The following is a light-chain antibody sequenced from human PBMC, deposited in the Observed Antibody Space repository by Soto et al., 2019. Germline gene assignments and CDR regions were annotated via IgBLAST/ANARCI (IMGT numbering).Light chain of an antibody. CDR1: QSVSSY. CDR3: QQYATSPWT. V-gene: IGKV3-20*01. Sequence: EIVLTQSPATLSLSPGNGATLSCRASQSVSSYLTWYQQKIGQAPRLLIYDASNRATDIPDRFSGSGSGTDFTLTISRLDPEDSAVYYCQQYATSPWTFGQGTKVDIK. J-gene: IGKJ1*01. CDR2: DAS.